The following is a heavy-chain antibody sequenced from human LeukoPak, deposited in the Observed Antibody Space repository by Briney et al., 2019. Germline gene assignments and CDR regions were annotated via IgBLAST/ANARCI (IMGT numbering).Heavy chain of an antibody. Sequence: SVKVSCKASGGTFSSYAISWVRQAPGQGLEWMGGIIPIFGTANYAQKFQGRVTITTDESTSTAYMELSSLRAEDTAVYYCARDGDYYDSSGYYSVQHWGQGTLVTVSS. CDR3: ARDGDYYDSSGYYSVQH. CDR1: GGTFSSYA. V-gene: IGHV1-69*05. J-gene: IGHJ1*01. CDR2: IIPIFGTA. D-gene: IGHD3-22*01.